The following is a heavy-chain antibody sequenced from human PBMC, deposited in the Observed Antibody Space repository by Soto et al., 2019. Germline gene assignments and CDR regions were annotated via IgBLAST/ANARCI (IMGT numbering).Heavy chain of an antibody. Sequence: EASVKVSCKASGYTFISYGISWVRQAPGQGLEWMGWISAYNGNTNYAQKFQGRVTMSTDTSTSTAYMELRSLRSDDTAVYYCARGFCSGGSCYSGDAFDIWG. D-gene: IGHD2-15*01. CDR2: ISAYNGNT. V-gene: IGHV1-18*01. CDR1: GYTFISYG. CDR3: ARGFCSGGSCYSGDAFDI. J-gene: IGHJ3*02.